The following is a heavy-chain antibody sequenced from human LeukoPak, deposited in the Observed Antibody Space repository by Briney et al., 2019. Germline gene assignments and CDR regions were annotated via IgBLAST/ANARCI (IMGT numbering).Heavy chain of an antibody. CDR1: GFTFSSYS. CDR3: ARGGGNQES. D-gene: IGHD4-23*01. J-gene: IGHJ5*02. CDR2: ISSSSSYI. Sequence: GGFLRLSCAASGFTFSSYSMNWVRQAPGKGLEWVSSISSSSSYIYYAGSVKGRFTISRDNAKNSLYLQMNSLRAEDTAVYYCARGGGNQESWGRGTLVTVSS. V-gene: IGHV3-21*01.